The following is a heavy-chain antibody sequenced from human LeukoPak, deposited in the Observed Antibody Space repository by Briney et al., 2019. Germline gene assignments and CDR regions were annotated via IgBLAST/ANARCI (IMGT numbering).Heavy chain of an antibody. CDR3: ARDQSLGHFDP. J-gene: IGHJ5*02. V-gene: IGHV4-59*01. Sequence: PSETLSLTCTVSGGSINSYYWSWIRQPPGKGLEWIGYIYYSGSTNYSPSLKSRVTISVDTSKNQFSLKLSSVTAADTAVYYCARDQSLGHFDPWGQGTLVTVSS. CDR2: IYYSGST. D-gene: IGHD3-3*02. CDR1: GGSINSYY.